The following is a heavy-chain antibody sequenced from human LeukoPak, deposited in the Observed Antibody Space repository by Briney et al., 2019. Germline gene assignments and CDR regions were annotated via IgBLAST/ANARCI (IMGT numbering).Heavy chain of an antibody. CDR2: IYSGGST. CDR1: GFTFSDYS. J-gene: IGHJ4*01. Sequence: GGSLRLSCAASGFTFSDYSMNWVRQAPGKGLEWVSVIYSGGSTYYADSVKGRFTISRDNSKNTLYLQMNSLRAEDTAVYYCARGLDSSGIDYWGQEPWSPSPQ. V-gene: IGHV3-66*01. CDR3: ARGLDSSGIDY. D-gene: IGHD3-22*01.